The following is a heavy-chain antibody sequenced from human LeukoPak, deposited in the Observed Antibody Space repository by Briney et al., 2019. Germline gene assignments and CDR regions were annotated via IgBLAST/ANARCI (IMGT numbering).Heavy chain of an antibody. D-gene: IGHD2-2*01. Sequence: ASVKVSCKASGYTFTSYGISWVRQAPGQGLEWMGWINAGNGNTKYSQKFQGRVTITRDTSASTAYMELSSLRSEDTAVYYCARVAVVPAVNFDYWGQGTLVTVSS. V-gene: IGHV1-3*01. CDR2: INAGNGNT. CDR3: ARVAVVPAVNFDY. CDR1: GYTFTSYG. J-gene: IGHJ4*02.